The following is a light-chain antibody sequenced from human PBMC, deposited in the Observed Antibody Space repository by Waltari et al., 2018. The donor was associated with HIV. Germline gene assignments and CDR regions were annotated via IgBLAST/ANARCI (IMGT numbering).Light chain of an antibody. V-gene: IGLV1-47*01. J-gene: IGLJ1*01. CDR1: TSNIQFNY. CDR3: AAWDDRLSGRV. Sequence: QSVLTQPPSASGTPGQRVTISRSRSTSNIQFNYVYWYQQVPGTAPKLLTSKNDQWPSGVPGRFSASKSGTSASLVISGLRSEDEADYYCAAWDDRLSGRVFGTGTRVTVL. CDR2: KND.